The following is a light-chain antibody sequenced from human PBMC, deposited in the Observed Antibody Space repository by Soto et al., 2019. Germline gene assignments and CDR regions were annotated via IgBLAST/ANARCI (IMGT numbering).Light chain of an antibody. CDR2: GNN. Sequence: QSVLTQPPSVSGAPGQRVTISCTGSSANIGAASNVDWYQQLPGTAPKLLIYGNNNRPSGVPARFSGSKSGTSASLAISGLQSEDEADYYCAAWDDSLNGLVFGTGTKVTVL. CDR1: SANIGAASN. V-gene: IGLV1-40*01. CDR3: AAWDDSLNGLV. J-gene: IGLJ1*01.